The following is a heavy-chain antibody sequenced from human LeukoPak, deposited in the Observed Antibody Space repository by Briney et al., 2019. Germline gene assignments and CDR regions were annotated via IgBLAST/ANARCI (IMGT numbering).Heavy chain of an antibody. D-gene: IGHD4-17*01. Sequence: GSLRLSCAASGFTFSSYDMSWVRQAPGKGLEWVSSITLSGGSTFYADSVMGRFTISRDNSKNTMYLQMNSLSADDTAVYYCAKPQTTVTTYQYFDYWGQGTLVTVSS. V-gene: IGHV3-23*01. CDR1: GFTFSSYD. J-gene: IGHJ4*02. CDR3: AKPQTTVTTYQYFDY. CDR2: ITLSGGST.